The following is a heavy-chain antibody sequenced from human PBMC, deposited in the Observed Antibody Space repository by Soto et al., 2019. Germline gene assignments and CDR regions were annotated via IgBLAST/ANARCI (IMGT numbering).Heavy chain of an antibody. D-gene: IGHD3-16*01. J-gene: IGHJ5*02. Sequence: SETLSLTCIVSGVSVTSYTWSWVRQPANKGLEWIGRVFSSVSATYNPSLKSRVSISMDMAENRISLTLKSVTAADTAVYYCASGGNWFDPWGQGVLVTVSS. CDR2: VFSSVSA. V-gene: IGHV4-4*07. CDR3: ASGGNWFDP. CDR1: GVSVTSYT.